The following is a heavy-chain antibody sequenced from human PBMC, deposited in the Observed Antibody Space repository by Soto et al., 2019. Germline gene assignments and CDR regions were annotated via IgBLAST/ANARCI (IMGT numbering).Heavy chain of an antibody. CDR3: AHSREDTLFDY. D-gene: IGHD2-15*01. V-gene: IGHV2-5*02. J-gene: IGHJ4*02. CDR2: IYWDDDK. Sequence: QLTLKESGPTLVKPTQTLTLTCTFSGFTLSTSGVGVGLIRQPPGKALEWLALIYWDDDKRYSQSLKSRLTITKDTSKNQVVITMTNMDPVDKATYSCAHSREDTLFDYWGQGTLVTVSS. CDR1: GFTLSTSGVG.